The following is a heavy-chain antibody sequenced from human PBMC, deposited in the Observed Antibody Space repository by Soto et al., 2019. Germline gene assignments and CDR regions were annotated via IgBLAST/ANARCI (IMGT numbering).Heavy chain of an antibody. V-gene: IGHV1-18*01. CDR1: GYTFTSYG. CDR3: AACRYYYDSSGYYFLTAFDI. D-gene: IGHD3-22*01. J-gene: IGHJ3*02. CDR2: ISAYNGNT. Sequence: QVQLVQSGAEVKKPGASVKVSCKASGYTFTSYGISWVRQAPGQGLEWMGWISAYNGNTNYAQKLQGRVTMTTDTSTSTAYMELRSPRSDDTAVYYCAACRYYYDSSGYYFLTAFDIWGQGTMVTVSS.